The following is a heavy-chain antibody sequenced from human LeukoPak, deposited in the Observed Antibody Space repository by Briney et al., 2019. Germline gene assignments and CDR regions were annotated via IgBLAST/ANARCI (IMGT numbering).Heavy chain of an antibody. CDR2: IIPILGIA. CDR3: ARDRGSTDCYYYYGMDV. CDR1: GGTFSSYA. J-gene: IGHJ6*02. Sequence: SVKVSCKASGGTFSSYAISWVRQAPGQGLEWMGRIIPILGIANYAQKFQGRVTITADKSTSTAYMELSSLRSEDTAVYYCARDRGSTDCYYYYGMDVWGQGTTVTVSS. D-gene: IGHD2-15*01. V-gene: IGHV1-69*04.